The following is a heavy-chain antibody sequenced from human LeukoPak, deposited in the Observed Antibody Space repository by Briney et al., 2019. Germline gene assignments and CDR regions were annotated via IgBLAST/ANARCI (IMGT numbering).Heavy chain of an antibody. CDR3: AISGVGPTDY. CDR1: GFAFNSHA. J-gene: IGHJ4*02. CDR2: ISNTGGST. Sequence: PGGSLRLSCTASGFAFNSHAVSWVRQAPGKGLEWVSMISNTGGSTYYADSVRGRFTISGDKSKNTLYPQMNSLRAEDTAVYCCAISGVGPTDYWGQGTLATVSS. V-gene: IGHV3-23*01. D-gene: IGHD1-26*01.